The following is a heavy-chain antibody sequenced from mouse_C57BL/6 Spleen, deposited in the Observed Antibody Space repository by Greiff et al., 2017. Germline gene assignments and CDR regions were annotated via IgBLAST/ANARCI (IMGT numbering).Heavy chain of an antibody. CDR2: IQPNSGST. Sequence: VQLVESGAELVKPGASVKLSCKASGYTFTSYWMHWVKQRPGQGLEWIGMIQPNSGSTNYNEKFKSKATLTVDKSSSTAYMQLSSLTSEDSAVYSGARGCSFAMDYWGQGTSVTVSS. CDR1: GYTFTSYW. V-gene: IGHV1-64*01. J-gene: IGHJ4*01. CDR3: ARGCSFAMDY.